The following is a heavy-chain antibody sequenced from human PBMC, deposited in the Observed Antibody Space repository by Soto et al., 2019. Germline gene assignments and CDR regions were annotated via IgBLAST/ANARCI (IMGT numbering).Heavy chain of an antibody. Sequence: QVQLVESGGGVVQPGRSLRLSCADSVFTFSSYGIHWVRQSPGKGLEWVAVISYDGSNKYYADSVKGRFTISRDNSKNTLYLQMNSLRAEDTAVYYCAKDKGWELLLHAFDIWGQGTIVNVSS. CDR1: VFTFSSYG. CDR3: AKDKGWELLLHAFDI. J-gene: IGHJ3*02. CDR2: ISYDGSNK. V-gene: IGHV3-30*18. D-gene: IGHD1-26*01.